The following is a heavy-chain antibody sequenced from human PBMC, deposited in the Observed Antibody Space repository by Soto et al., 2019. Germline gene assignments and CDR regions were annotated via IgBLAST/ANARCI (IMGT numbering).Heavy chain of an antibody. CDR2: IYSGGST. Sequence: PGGSLRLSCAASGFTVSSNYMSWVRQAPGKGLDWVSVIYSGGSTYYADSVKGRFTISRDNAKNSLYLQMNSLRAEDTALYYCAKDRVPYCTNGVCYAGGMDVWGQGTTVTVSS. J-gene: IGHJ6*02. CDR3: AKDRVPYCTNGVCYAGGMDV. CDR1: GFTVSSNY. D-gene: IGHD2-8*01. V-gene: IGHV3-53*05.